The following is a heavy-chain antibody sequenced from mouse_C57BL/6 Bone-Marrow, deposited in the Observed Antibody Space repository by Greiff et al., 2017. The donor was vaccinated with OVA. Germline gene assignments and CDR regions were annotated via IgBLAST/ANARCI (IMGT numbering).Heavy chain of an antibody. CDR2: ISNGGGST. CDR3: AKGGIYYYGSPYFDY. D-gene: IGHD1-1*01. V-gene: IGHV5-12*01. Sequence: EVHLVESGGGLVQPGGSLKLSCAASGFTFSDYYMYWVRQTPEKRLEWVAYISNGGGSTYYPDTVKGRFTISRDTAKHTLYLQMSRLKSEDTAMYYCAKGGIYYYGSPYFDYWGQGTTLTVSS. CDR1: GFTFSDYY. J-gene: IGHJ2*01.